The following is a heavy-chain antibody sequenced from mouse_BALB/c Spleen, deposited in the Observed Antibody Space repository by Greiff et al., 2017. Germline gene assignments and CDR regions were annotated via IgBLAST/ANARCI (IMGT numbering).Heavy chain of an antibody. V-gene: IGHV3-6*02. J-gene: IGHJ2*01. CDR3: ARDGDDGYPDY. Sequence: DVQLQESGPGLVKPSQSLSLTCSVTGYSITSGYYWNWIRQFPGNKLEWMGYISYDGSNNYNPSLKNRISITRDTSKNQFFLKLNSVTTEDTATYYCARDGDDGYPDYWGQGTTLTVSS. CDR1: GYSITSGYY. D-gene: IGHD2-3*01. CDR2: ISYDGSN.